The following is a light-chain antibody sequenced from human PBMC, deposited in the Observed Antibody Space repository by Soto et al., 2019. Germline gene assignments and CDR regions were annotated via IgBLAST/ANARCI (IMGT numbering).Light chain of an antibody. Sequence: QSVLTQPPSASGTPGQRVTISCSGSTSNIGTNYVYWYHQLPGTAPKLLISRNNQRPSGVPDRFSGSKSGTSASLAISGLRSEDEGNYYCAAWDDSLSGHYVFGTGPKLTVL. CDR2: RNN. CDR3: AAWDDSLSGHYV. V-gene: IGLV1-47*01. J-gene: IGLJ1*01. CDR1: TSNIGTNY.